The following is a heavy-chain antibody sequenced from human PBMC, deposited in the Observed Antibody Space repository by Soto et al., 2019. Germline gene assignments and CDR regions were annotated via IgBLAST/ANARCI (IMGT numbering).Heavy chain of an antibody. CDR3: ARDPIMITFGGVHYFDY. Sequence: ASVKVSCKASGYTFTSYYMHWVRQAPGQGLEWMGIINPSGGSTSYAQKFQGRVTMTRDTSTSTVYMELSSLRSEDTAVYYCARDPIMITFGGVHYFDYWGQGXLVTVYS. V-gene: IGHV1-46*01. CDR2: INPSGGST. D-gene: IGHD3-16*01. J-gene: IGHJ4*02. CDR1: GYTFTSYY.